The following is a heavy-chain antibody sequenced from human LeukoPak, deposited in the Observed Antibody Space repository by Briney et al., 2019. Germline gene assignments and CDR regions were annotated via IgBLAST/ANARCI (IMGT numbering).Heavy chain of an antibody. CDR1: GFSFSTYG. J-gene: IGHJ4*02. CDR3: AKDMGYCSSATCYGLDY. V-gene: IGHV3-23*01. CDR2: VSSSGETT. D-gene: IGHD2-2*01. Sequence: PGGSLRLSCVGSGFSFSTYGMTWVRQAPGKGLEWVSSVSSSGETTYYADSVKGRFTISRDNSKNTLFLQMNSLRAEDTAIYYCAKDMGYCSSATCYGLDYWGQGTLVTVSS.